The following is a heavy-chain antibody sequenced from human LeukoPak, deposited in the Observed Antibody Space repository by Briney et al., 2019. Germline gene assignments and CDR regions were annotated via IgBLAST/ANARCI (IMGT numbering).Heavy chain of an antibody. Sequence: GGSLRLSCAASGFTFNSYWMSWVRQAPGKGLEWVANIKQDGSERYFVDSVKGRFTISRDNAKNSLYLQMDSLRAEDTAVYYCAIIPRAAAGPSARSPFHYWGQGTLVTVSS. D-gene: IGHD6-13*01. CDR2: IKQDGSER. V-gene: IGHV3-7*03. J-gene: IGHJ4*02. CDR3: AIIPRAAAGPSARSPFHY. CDR1: GFTFNSYW.